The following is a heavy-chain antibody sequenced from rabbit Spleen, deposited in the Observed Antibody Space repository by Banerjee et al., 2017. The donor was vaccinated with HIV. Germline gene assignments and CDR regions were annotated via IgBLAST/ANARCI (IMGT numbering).Heavy chain of an antibody. D-gene: IGHD1-1*01. CDR3: ARDTSSSFSSYGMDL. CDR1: GVSFSLSSY. J-gene: IGHJ6*01. Sequence: QSLEESGGDLVKPGASLTLTCTASGVSFSLSSYMCWVRQAPGKGLEWIGCIDDGSSGSTYYASWVNGRFTISKTSSTTVTLQMTRLTAADTATYFCARDTSSSFSSYGMDLWGPGTLVTVS. V-gene: IGHV1S40*01. CDR2: IDDGSSGST.